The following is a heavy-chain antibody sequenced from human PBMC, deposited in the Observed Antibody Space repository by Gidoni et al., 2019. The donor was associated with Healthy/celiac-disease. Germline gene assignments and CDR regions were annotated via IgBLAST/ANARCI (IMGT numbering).Heavy chain of an antibody. CDR3: ARSSDILTPFDY. CDR2: ISSSGSTI. CDR1: GFTFSSYE. V-gene: IGHV3-48*03. J-gene: IGHJ4*02. D-gene: IGHD3-9*01. Sequence: EVQLVGSGGGLVQPGGSLRLSSAASGFTFSSYEMNWVRQAPGKGLEWVSYISSSGSTIYYADSVKGGFTISRDNAKKSLYLKMNSLRAEDTAVYYCARSSDILTPFDYWGQGTLVTVSS.